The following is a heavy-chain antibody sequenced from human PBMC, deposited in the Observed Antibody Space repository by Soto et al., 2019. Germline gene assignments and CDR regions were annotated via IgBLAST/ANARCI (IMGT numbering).Heavy chain of an antibody. CDR3: ARHLMILNNWFDP. D-gene: IGHD3-16*01. CDR1: GGSISSSSYY. J-gene: IGHJ5*02. Sequence: SETLSLTCTVSGGSISSSSYYWGWIRQPPGKGLEWIGSIYYSGSTYYNPSLKSRVTISVDTSKNQFSLKLSSVTAADTAVYYCARHLMILNNWFDPWGQGTLVTVSS. V-gene: IGHV4-39*01. CDR2: IYYSGST.